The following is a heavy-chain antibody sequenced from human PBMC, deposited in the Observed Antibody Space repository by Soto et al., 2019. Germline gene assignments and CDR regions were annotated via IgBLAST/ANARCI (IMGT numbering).Heavy chain of an antibody. J-gene: IGHJ6*02. Sequence: QVQLVESGGGMVQPGRSLRLSCAASGFTFSSYAMHWVRQAPGKRLEWVAVISYDGSNKYYADSVKGRFTISRDNSKNTLYLQMNSLRAEDTAVYYCARDYYGSGSISLYGMDVWGQGTTVNVSS. CDR2: ISYDGSNK. CDR1: GFTFSSYA. CDR3: ARDYYGSGSISLYGMDV. D-gene: IGHD3-10*01. V-gene: IGHV3-30-3*01.